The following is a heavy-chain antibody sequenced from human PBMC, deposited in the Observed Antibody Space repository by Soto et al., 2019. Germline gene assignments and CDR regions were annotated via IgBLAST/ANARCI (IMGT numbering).Heavy chain of an antibody. CDR2: IYYSGST. V-gene: IGHV4-31*03. CDR1: NDSISSCAYY. D-gene: IGHD3-10*01. Sequence: SLPMSVTCTVANDSISSCAYYWRRNRQHPGKGLEWIGYIYYSGSTYYNPSLKSRVTISVDTSKNQFSLKLSSVTAADTAVYYCARAPRGNYGYPSYFDYWGQGTLVTVSS. CDR3: ARAPRGNYGYPSYFDY. J-gene: IGHJ4*02.